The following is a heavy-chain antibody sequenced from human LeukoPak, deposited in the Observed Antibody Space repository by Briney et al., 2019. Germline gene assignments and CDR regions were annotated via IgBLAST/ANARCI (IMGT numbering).Heavy chain of an antibody. CDR3: VRHNHMDV. CDR1: GYTFTTYS. V-gene: IGHV1-46*01. CDR2: INLSDGST. J-gene: IGHJ6*02. Sequence: ASVKVSCKASGYTFTTYSMHWVRQAPGQGLEWMAIINLSDGSTDYTQKFQGRVTVTRDTSTSTVYMELSSLRSEDTAVYYCVRHNHMDVWGQGTTVTVSS.